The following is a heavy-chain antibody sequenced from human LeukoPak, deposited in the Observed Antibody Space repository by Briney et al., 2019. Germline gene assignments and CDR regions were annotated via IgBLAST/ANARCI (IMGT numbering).Heavy chain of an antibody. J-gene: IGHJ4*02. D-gene: IGHD1-7*01. CDR2: IKPDGSYT. CDR1: GFPFSGYW. V-gene: IGHV3-74*01. CDR3: ARGRFFGITGTTKYYFDY. Sequence: GGLRLSCAASGFPFSGYWMYWLRQAPGKGMVWVSRIKPDGSYTSYADFVKGRFTTSRDNSKNTLYLQMNSLRAEDTAVYYCARGRFFGITGTTKYYFDYWGRGTLVTVSS.